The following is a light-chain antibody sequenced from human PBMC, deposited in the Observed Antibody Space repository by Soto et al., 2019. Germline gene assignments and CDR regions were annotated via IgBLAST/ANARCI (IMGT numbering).Light chain of an antibody. V-gene: IGKV3-20*01. J-gene: IGKJ5*01. CDR1: QSVSSSS. CDR2: DAS. CDR3: QQYGSSPMT. Sequence: EIVLTQSPGTLSLSAGEGATLSCRASQSVSSSSLAWYQQRRGQAPRLLIYDASNRATGFPDRFSGSGSGTDFTLTISRLEPEDFAVYYCQQYGSSPMTFGQGTRLEIK.